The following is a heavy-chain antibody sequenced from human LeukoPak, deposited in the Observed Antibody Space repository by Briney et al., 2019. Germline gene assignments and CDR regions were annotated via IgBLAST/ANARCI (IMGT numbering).Heavy chain of an antibody. CDR2: IYYSGST. D-gene: IGHD5-18*01. CDR3: ARDHGYSYGLFDY. Sequence: PSETLSLTCTVSGGSISSYYWSWIRQPPGKGLEWIGYIYYSGSTNYNPSLKSRVNISVDTSKNQFSLKLSSVTAADTAVYYCARDHGYSYGLFDYWGQGTLVTVSS. CDR1: GGSISSYY. V-gene: IGHV4-59*01. J-gene: IGHJ4*02.